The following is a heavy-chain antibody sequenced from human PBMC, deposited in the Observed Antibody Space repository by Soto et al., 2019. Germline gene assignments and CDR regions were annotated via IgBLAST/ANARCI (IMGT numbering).Heavy chain of an antibody. CDR1: GFTFSSHV. CDR3: AHERRGAYCSGGICYSPDY. Sequence: EVQLWESGGGLVQPGGSLRLSCAVSGFTFSSHVMSWVRQAPGKGLEWVSAISGTGGTYYADSVKGRFTISRDNSKTALYLQMNNLRGEDTAVYYCAHERRGAYCSGGICYSPDYWGQGTLVIVSS. D-gene: IGHD2-15*01. CDR2: ISGTGGT. V-gene: IGHV3-23*01. J-gene: IGHJ4*02.